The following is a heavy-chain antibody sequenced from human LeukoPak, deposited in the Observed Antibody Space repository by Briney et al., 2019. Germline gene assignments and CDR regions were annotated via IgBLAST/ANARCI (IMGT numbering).Heavy chain of an antibody. CDR1: GFTFSSYS. Sequence: GGSLRLSGAASGFTFSSYSMNWVRQAPGKGLEWVSSISSSSSYIYYADSVKGRFTISRDNAKNSLYLQMNSLRAEDTAVYYCARVADTAMAYFDYWGQGTLVTVSS. CDR2: ISSSSSYI. CDR3: ARVADTAMAYFDY. D-gene: IGHD5-18*01. J-gene: IGHJ4*02. V-gene: IGHV3-21*01.